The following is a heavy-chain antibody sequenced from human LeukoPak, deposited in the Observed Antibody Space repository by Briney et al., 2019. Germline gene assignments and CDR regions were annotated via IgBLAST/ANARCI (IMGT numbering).Heavy chain of an antibody. V-gene: IGHV4-59*01. Sequence: SETLSLTCTVSGGSISSYYWSWIRQPPGKGLEWIGYIYYSGSTNYNPSLKSRVTISVDTSKNQFSLKLSSVTAADTAVYYCARNGIPITNKPTMVRGVIRPGAWFDPWGQGTLVTVSS. CDR3: ARNGIPITNKPTMVRGVIRPGAWFDP. D-gene: IGHD3-10*01. CDR1: GGSISSYY. J-gene: IGHJ5*02. CDR2: IYYSGST.